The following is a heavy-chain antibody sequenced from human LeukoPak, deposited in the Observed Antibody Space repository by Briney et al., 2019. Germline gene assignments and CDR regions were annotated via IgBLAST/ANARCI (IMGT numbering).Heavy chain of an antibody. CDR1: GFTFSSYG. J-gene: IGHJ4*02. CDR2: ISYDGSKK. D-gene: IGHD3-22*01. Sequence: GGTLRLSCAASGFTFSSYGMSWVRQAPGKGLEWVAIISYDGSKKYYADSVKGRFTISRDNSKNTLYLQMNSLRAEDTAVYYCARGLVGTYDSSGSNFDYWGQGTLVTISS. CDR3: ARGLVGTYDSSGSNFDY. V-gene: IGHV3-30*03.